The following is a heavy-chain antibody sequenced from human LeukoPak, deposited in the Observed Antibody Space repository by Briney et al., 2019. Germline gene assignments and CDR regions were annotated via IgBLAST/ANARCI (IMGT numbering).Heavy chain of an antibody. CDR2: INPSGGTT. D-gene: IGHD3-10*01. Sequence: ASVKVSCKASGYTFTSYHMHWVRQAPGQGLEWMGIINPSGGTTNYAQKFRGRVTMTRDMSTSTVYMELSSLRSEDTAVYYCARGRWFGELLYNYYYYYMDVWGKGTTVTISS. CDR3: ARGRWFGELLYNYYYYYMDV. J-gene: IGHJ6*03. V-gene: IGHV1-46*01. CDR1: GYTFTSYH.